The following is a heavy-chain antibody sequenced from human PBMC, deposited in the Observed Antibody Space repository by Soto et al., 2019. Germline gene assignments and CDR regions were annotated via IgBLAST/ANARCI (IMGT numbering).Heavy chain of an antibody. CDR2: INHSGST. J-gene: IGHJ4*02. Sequence: SETLSLTCAVYGGSFSGYYWSWIRQPPGKGLEWIGEINHSGSTNYNPSLKSRVTISVDTSKNQFSLKLSSVTAADTAVYYCARGGWLDYWGQGTLVTVSS. CDR3: ARGGWLDY. V-gene: IGHV4-34*01. D-gene: IGHD6-19*01. CDR1: GGSFSGYY.